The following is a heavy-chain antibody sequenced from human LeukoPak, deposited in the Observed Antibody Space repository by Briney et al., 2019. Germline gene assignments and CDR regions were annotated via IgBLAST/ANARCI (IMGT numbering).Heavy chain of an antibody. V-gene: IGHV4-30-2*01. J-gene: IGHJ5*02. CDR1: GGSISSGGYY. D-gene: IGHD4-17*01. CDR2: IYHSGST. Sequence: PSETLSLTCTVSGGSISSGGYYWSWIRQPPGKGLEWIGYIYHSGSTYYNPSLKSRVTISVDRSKNQFSLKLSSVTAADTAVYYCARDSYGDYLNWFDPWGQGTLVTVSS. CDR3: ARDSYGDYLNWFDP.